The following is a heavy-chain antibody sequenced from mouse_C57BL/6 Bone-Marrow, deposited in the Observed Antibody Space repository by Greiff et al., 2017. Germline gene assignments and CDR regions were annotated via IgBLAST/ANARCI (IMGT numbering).Heavy chain of an antibody. Sequence: EVMLVESGGDLVKPGGSLKLSCAASGFTFSSYGMSWVRQTPDKRLEWVATISSGGSYTYYTESVKGRFTISRDNAKNNLYLQMSSLKSEDTAMYYCARHDGYFWYFDFWGTGTTVTVSS. CDR3: ARHDGYFWYFDF. D-gene: IGHD2-3*01. J-gene: IGHJ1*03. CDR2: ISSGGSYT. V-gene: IGHV5-6*01. CDR1: GFTFSSYG.